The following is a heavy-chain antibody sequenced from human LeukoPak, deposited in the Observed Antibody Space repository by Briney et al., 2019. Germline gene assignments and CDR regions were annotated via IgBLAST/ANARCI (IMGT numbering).Heavy chain of an antibody. CDR2: IYTSGST. Sequence: PSETLSLTCTVSGGSISSGSYYWSWIRQPAGKGLEWIGRIYTSGSTNYNPSLKSRVTISVDTSKNQFSLKLSSVTAADTAVYYCARYQYGSGSPYYGMDVWGQGTTVTVSS. D-gene: IGHD3-10*01. CDR3: ARYQYGSGSPYYGMDV. V-gene: IGHV4-61*02. J-gene: IGHJ6*02. CDR1: GGSISSGSYY.